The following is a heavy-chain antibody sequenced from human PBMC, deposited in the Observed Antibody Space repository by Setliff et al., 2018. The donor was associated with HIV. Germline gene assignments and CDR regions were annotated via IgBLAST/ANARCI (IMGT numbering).Heavy chain of an antibody. CDR3: ARGRRSGGSCKHFDY. J-gene: IGHJ4*02. Sequence: GESLKISCAASGFTFSSYGMHWVRQAPGKGLEWVAVIWYDGSNKYYADSVKGRFTISRDNSKNTLYLQMNSLRAEDTAVYYCARGRRSGGSCKHFDYWGQGTLVTVSS. V-gene: IGHV3-33*01. D-gene: IGHD2-15*01. CDR2: IWYDGSNK. CDR1: GFTFSSYG.